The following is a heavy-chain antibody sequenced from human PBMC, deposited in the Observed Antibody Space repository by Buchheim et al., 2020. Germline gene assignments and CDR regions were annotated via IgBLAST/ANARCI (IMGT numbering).Heavy chain of an antibody. CDR2: ILGSGSST. J-gene: IGHJ4*02. CDR1: GFTFSSYA. Sequence: EVQLLESGGGLVQPGGSLRLSCAASGFTFSSYAMSWVRQAPGKGLEWVSAILGSGSSTYYADSVKGRFIISRDNSQNTLYLQMNSLRVEDTAVYYCTKAHDTSGYYPFVYGGQGTL. V-gene: IGHV3-23*01. CDR3: TKAHDTSGYYPFVY. D-gene: IGHD3-22*01.